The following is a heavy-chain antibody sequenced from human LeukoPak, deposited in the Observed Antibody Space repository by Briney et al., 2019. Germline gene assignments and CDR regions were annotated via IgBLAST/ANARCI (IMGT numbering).Heavy chain of an antibody. D-gene: IGHD5-18*01. CDR3: ARRRGYGYVGNFDY. Sequence: PGGSLRLSCAASGFTFTSYWIGWVRQMPGKGLEWMGIIYPGDSDTRYSPSFQGQVTISADKSISTAYLQWSSLKASDTAMYYCARRRGYGYVGNFDYWGQGTLVTVSS. CDR2: IYPGDSDT. V-gene: IGHV5-51*01. CDR1: GFTFTSYW. J-gene: IGHJ4*02.